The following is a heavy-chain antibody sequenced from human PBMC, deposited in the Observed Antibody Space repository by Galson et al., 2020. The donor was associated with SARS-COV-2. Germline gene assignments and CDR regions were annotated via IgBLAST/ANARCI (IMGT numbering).Heavy chain of an antibody. J-gene: IGHJ5*02. V-gene: IGHV4-38-2*01. CDR2: IYHSGST. CDR3: SRLYSSGWYGWFDP. D-gene: IGHD6-19*01. Sequence: SETLSLTCAVSGYSISSGYYWGWIRQPPGKGLEWIGSIYHSGSTYYNPSLKSRVTISVDTSKNQFSLKLSSVTAADTAVYYCSRLYSSGWYGWFDPWGQGTLVTVSS. CDR1: GYSISSGYY.